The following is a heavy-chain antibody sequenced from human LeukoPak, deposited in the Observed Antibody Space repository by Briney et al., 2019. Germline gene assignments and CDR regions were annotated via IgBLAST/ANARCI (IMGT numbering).Heavy chain of an antibody. CDR2: IYYRGTT. D-gene: IGHD6-19*01. J-gene: IGHJ4*02. V-gene: IGHV4-59*01. CDR1: GGSISSYY. CDR3: ARRSRGYDY. Sequence: PSETLSLTCTVSGGSISSYYWSWIRQPPGKGLEWVGQIYYRGTTNYNPSLKSRVTISIDMSKNQFSLKLNSVTAADTAVYYCARRSRGYDYWGQGTLVTVSS.